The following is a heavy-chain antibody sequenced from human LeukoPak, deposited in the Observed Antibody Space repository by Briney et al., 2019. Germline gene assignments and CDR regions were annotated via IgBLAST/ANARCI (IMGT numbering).Heavy chain of an antibody. V-gene: IGHV3-64D*06. Sequence: QSGGSLRLSCSASRFSLSSYNMHWVRQAPGKGLEFVSGVSSDWGTTDYADSARDRFTISRDNSKITLYLQMSSLRAEDTAIYYCVRGLYGLGWDYWGPGTLVTVSS. J-gene: IGHJ4*02. D-gene: IGHD3-10*01. CDR1: RFSLSSYN. CDR2: VSSDWGTT. CDR3: VRGLYGLGWDY.